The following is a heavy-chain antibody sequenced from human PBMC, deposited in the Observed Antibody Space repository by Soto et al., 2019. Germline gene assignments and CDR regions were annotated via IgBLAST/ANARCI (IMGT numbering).Heavy chain of an antibody. CDR3: ARGWGYCISTSCRNFDY. CDR2: IYYSGST. Sequence: QVQLQESDPGLVKPSQTLSLTCTVSGGSISSGNYYWSWIRQPPGKGLEWIGYIYYSGSTYYNPSLKSRVTISVDTSKNQFSLKLSSVTAADTAVYYCARGWGYCISTSCRNFDYWGQGTLVTVSS. CDR1: GGSISSGNYY. V-gene: IGHV4-30-4*01. D-gene: IGHD2-2*01. J-gene: IGHJ4*02.